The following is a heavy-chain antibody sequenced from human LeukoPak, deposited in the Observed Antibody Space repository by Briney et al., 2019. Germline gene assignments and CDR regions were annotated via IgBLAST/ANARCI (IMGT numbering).Heavy chain of an antibody. CDR3: ATPRYYYDSSGYIY. CDR2: FDPEDGET. J-gene: IGHJ4*02. CDR1: GYTLTELS. V-gene: IGHV1-24*01. Sequence: ASVKVSCKVSGYTLTELSMHWVRQAPGKGLEWMGDFDPEDGETIYAQKFQGRVTMTEDTSTDTAYMELSSLRSEDTAVYYCATPRYYYDSSGYIYWGQGTLVTVSS. D-gene: IGHD3-22*01.